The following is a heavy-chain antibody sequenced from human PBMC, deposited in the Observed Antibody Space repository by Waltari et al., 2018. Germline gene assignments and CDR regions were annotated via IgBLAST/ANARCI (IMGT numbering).Heavy chain of an antibody. CDR3: AKDQTPFRKWELHPYFDY. V-gene: IGHV3-30*02. CDR1: GFTFSSYG. D-gene: IGHD1-26*01. Sequence: QVQLVESGGGVVQPGGSLRLSCAASGFTFSSYGMHWVRQAPGKGLEWVAFIRYDGSNKYYADSVKGRFTISRDNSKNTLYLQMNSLRAEDTAVYYCAKDQTPFRKWELHPYFDYWGQGTLVTVSS. CDR2: IRYDGSNK. J-gene: IGHJ4*02.